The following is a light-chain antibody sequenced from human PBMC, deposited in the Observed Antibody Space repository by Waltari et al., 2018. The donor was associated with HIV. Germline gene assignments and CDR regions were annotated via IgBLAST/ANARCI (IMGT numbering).Light chain of an antibody. CDR2: EVT. CDR3: SSYTSSSTYV. CDR1: SSDAGRHNR. Sequence: QSALTQPPSVSGSPGQSVTISCTGSSSDAGRHNRVSWYQQPPGTAPKLLIYEVTYRPSGVPDRFSGSKSGNTASLTISGLQAEDEADYYCSSYTSSSTYVFGTGTRVTVL. V-gene: IGLV2-18*02. J-gene: IGLJ1*01.